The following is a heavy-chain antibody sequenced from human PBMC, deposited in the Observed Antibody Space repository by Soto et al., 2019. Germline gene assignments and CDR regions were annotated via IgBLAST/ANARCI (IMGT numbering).Heavy chain of an antibody. J-gene: IGHJ2*01. CDR3: ARRSIAARPRDWYFDL. D-gene: IGHD6-6*01. CDR2: IYYSGST. V-gene: IGHV4-61*01. Sequence: QVQLQESGPGLVKPSETLSLTCTVSGGSVSSGSYYWSWIRQPPGKGLEWIGYIYYSGSTNYNPPPKSRFTISVDTSKNQFSLKLSSVTAADTAVYYCARRSIAARPRDWYFDLWGRGTLVTVSS. CDR1: GGSVSSGSYY.